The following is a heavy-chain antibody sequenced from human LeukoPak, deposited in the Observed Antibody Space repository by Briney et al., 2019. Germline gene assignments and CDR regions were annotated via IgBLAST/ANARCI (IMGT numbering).Heavy chain of an antibody. CDR3: ARGGDWLFDY. CDR2: INHSGST. Sequence: PSETLSLTCAVYGGSFRGYYWSWIRQPPGKGLEWIGEINHSGSTNYNPSLKSRVTISVDTSKNQFSLKLSSVTAADTAVYYCARGGDWLFDYWGQGILVTVSS. D-gene: IGHD2-21*02. V-gene: IGHV4-34*01. CDR1: GGSFRGYY. J-gene: IGHJ4*02.